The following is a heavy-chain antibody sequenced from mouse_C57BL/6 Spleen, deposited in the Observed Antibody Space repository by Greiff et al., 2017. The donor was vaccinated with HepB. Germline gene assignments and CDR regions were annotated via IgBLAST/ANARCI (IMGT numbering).Heavy chain of an antibody. CDR1: GYSFTDYN. D-gene: IGHD2-5*01. CDR3: ARRGPYYSNYEGAMDY. J-gene: IGHJ4*01. V-gene: IGHV1-39*01. CDR2: INPNYGTT. Sequence: EVQGVESGPELVKPGASVKISCKASGYSFTDYNMNWVKQSNGKSLEWIGVINPNYGTTSYNQKFKGKATLTVDQSSSTAYMQLNSLTSEDSAVYYCARRGPYYSNYEGAMDYWGQGTSVTVSS.